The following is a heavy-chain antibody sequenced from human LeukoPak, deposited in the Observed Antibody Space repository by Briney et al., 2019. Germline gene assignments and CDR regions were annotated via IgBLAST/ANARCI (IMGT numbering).Heavy chain of an antibody. CDR2: ISVTGGST. CDR3: ANIESSWSSSDY. Sequence: PGGSLRLSCAASGFTFSRFAMSWVRQAPGKGLEWVSTISVTGGSTYYADSVKGRFTISRDNSKNTLNLQMNSLRAEDTAVYYCANIESSWSSSDYWGQGTLVTVSS. J-gene: IGHJ4*02. D-gene: IGHD6-13*01. V-gene: IGHV3-23*01. CDR1: GFTFSRFA.